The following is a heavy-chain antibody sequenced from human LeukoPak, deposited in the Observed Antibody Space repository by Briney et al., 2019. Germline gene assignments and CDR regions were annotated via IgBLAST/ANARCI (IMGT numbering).Heavy chain of an antibody. V-gene: IGHV3-21*06. CDR2: ISSSSSSYI. J-gene: IGHJ6*03. Sequence: GGSLRLSCAASGFTFSSYSMNWVRQAPGKGLEWVSSISSSSSSYISYADSVKGRFTISRDNAKNSLYLQMNSLRAEDTAVYYCARDRDGIALIRDRTYYYMDVWGKGTTVTVSS. CDR1: GFTFSSYS. CDR3: ARDRDGIALIRDRTYYYMDV. D-gene: IGHD3-10*01.